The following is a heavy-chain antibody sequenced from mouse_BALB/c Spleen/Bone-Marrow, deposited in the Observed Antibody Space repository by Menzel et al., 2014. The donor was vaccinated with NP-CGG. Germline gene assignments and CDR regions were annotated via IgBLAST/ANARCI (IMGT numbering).Heavy chain of an antibody. J-gene: IGHJ2*01. CDR1: GYAFSSSW. CDR3: ARWGFDY. Sequence: VQRVESGPELVKPGASVKISCKASGYAFSSSWMNWVKQTPGQGLEWIGRIYPGDGDYNCNGKFKGKATLTADKSSSAAYVDLSSLTSGDSAVYYCARWGFDYWGQGTTLTVSS. CDR2: IYPGDGDY. V-gene: IGHV1-82*01.